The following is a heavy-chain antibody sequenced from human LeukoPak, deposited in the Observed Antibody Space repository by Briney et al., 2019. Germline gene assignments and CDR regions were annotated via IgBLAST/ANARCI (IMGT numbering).Heavy chain of an antibody. Sequence: SETLSLTCSVSGGSISSSSYYWGWIRQPPGKGLEWIGSIYYSGSTYYNPSLKSRVTISVDTSKNQFSLKLSSVTAADTAVYYCARHTGFWSFFDYWGQGTLVIVSS. V-gene: IGHV4-39*01. CDR3: ARHTGFWSFFDY. CDR2: IYYSGST. D-gene: IGHD2-8*02. J-gene: IGHJ4*02. CDR1: GGSISSSSYY.